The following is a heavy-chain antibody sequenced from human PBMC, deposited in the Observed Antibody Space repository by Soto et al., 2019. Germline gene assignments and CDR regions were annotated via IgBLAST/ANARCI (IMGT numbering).Heavy chain of an antibody. J-gene: IGHJ6*02. CDR2: ISYDGSNK. Sequence: QVQLVESGGGVVQPGRSLRLSCAASGFTFSSYGMHWVRQAPGKGLEWVAVISYDGSNKYYADSVKGRFTISRDNSKNTLYLQMNSLRAEDTAVYYCAKDIRHGWEQQLSKDPTLTYGMDVWGQGTTVTVSS. D-gene: IGHD6-13*01. CDR3: AKDIRHGWEQQLSKDPTLTYGMDV. CDR1: GFTFSSYG. V-gene: IGHV3-30*18.